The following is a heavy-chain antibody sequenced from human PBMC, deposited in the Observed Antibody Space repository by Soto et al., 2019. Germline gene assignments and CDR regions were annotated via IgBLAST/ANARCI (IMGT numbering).Heavy chain of an antibody. D-gene: IGHD4-17*01. CDR3: AKVRVRLRWYPLVDY. CDR2: ISGSGGST. Sequence: EVQLLESGGGLVQPGGSLRLSCAASGFTFSSYAMSWVRQAPGKGLEWVSAISGSGGSTYYADSVKGRFTISRDNSKNTLYLKMNSLRAEDTAVYYCAKVRVRLRWYPLVDYWGQGTLVTVSS. J-gene: IGHJ4*02. CDR1: GFTFSSYA. V-gene: IGHV3-23*01.